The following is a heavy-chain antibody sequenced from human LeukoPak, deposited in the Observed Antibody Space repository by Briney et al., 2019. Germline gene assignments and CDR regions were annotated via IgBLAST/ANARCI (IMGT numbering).Heavy chain of an antibody. Sequence: ASVKVSCKASGYTFTGYYMHWVRQAPGQGLKWMGWINPNSGGTNYAQKFQGRVTMTRDTSISTAYMELSRLRSDDTAVYYCAAHIVVVTANDAFDIWGQGTMVTVSS. J-gene: IGHJ3*02. CDR2: INPNSGGT. D-gene: IGHD2-21*02. CDR3: AAHIVVVTANDAFDI. V-gene: IGHV1-2*02. CDR1: GYTFTGYY.